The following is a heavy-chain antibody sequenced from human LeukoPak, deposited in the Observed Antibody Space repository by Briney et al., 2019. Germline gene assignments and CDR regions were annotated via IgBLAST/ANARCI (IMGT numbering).Heavy chain of an antibody. J-gene: IGHJ3*02. CDR1: GFTFSTYA. D-gene: IGHD3-16*01. V-gene: IGHV3-23*01. CDR3: ARGGRGRDAFDI. Sequence: GGSLRPSCAASGFTFSTYAMSWVRQAPGKGLEWVSAISGSGGNTYYADSVKGRFTISRDNSKNTLYLQMNSLRAEDTAVYYCARGGRGRDAFDIWGQGTMVTVS. CDR2: ISGSGGNT.